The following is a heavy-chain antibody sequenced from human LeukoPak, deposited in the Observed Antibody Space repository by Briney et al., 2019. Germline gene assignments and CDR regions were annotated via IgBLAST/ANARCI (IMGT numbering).Heavy chain of an antibody. CDR2: IYSGGST. CDR1: GFTVSSNH. V-gene: IGHV3-66*01. Sequence: GGSLRLSCAASGFTVSSNHMSWVRQAPGKGLEWVSVIYSGGSTYYADSAKGRFTISRDNAKNSLYLQMNSLRAEDTAVYYCARDTYMDVWGKGTTVTVSS. J-gene: IGHJ6*04. CDR3: ARDTYMDV.